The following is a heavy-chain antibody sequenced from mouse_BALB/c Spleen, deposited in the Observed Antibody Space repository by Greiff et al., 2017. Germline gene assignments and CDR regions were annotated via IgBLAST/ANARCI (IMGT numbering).Heavy chain of an antibody. D-gene: IGHD1-2*01. CDR1: GYTFTSYW. V-gene: IGHV1S81*02. CDR2: INPSNGRT. Sequence: QGQLQQPGAELVKPGASVKLSCKASGYTFTSYWMHWVKQRPGQGLEWIGEINPSNGRTNYNEKFKSKATLTVDKSSSTAYMQLSSLTSEDSAVYYCARFITTRPDYWGQGTTLTVSS. J-gene: IGHJ2*01. CDR3: ARFITTRPDY.